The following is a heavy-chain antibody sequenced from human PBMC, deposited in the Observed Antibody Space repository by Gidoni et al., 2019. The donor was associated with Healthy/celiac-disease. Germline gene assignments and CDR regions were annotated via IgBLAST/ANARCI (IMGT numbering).Heavy chain of an antibody. Sequence: GKGLEWIGEIYHSGSTNYNPSLKSRVTISVDKSKNQFSLKLSSVTAADTAVYYCAREAPTGHYGKDVWGQGTTVTVSS. CDR2: IYHSGST. D-gene: IGHD3-16*01. CDR3: AREAPTGHYGKDV. J-gene: IGHJ6*02. V-gene: IGHV4-4*02.